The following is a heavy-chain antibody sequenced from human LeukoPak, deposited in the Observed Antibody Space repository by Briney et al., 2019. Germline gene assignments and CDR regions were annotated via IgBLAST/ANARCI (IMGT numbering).Heavy chain of an antibody. CDR1: GFTFSSYS. V-gene: IGHV3-48*04. D-gene: IGHD1-26*01. CDR2: ISSDSSTI. Sequence: GGSLRLSCAASGFTFSSYSMNWVRQAPGKGLKWISYISSDSSTIYYADSVKGRFTISRDNAKNTLYLQMNSLRAEDTAVYYCARSGRGGAFDIWGQGTMVTVSS. CDR3: ARSGRGGAFDI. J-gene: IGHJ3*02.